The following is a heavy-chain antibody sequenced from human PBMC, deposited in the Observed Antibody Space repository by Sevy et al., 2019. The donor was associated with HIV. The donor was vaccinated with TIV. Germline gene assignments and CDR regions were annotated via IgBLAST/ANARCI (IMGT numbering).Heavy chain of an antibody. CDR1: GFTVSSNY. CDR2: IYSGGST. Sequence: GGSLRLSCAASGFTVSSNYMSWVRQAPGKGLEWVSVIYSGGSTYYADSVKGRFTISRDNSKNTLYLQMNGLRAEDTAVYYCAREVVVPAENKKAGMDVWGQGTTVTVSS. V-gene: IGHV3-53*01. D-gene: IGHD2-2*01. CDR3: AREVVVPAENKKAGMDV. J-gene: IGHJ6*02.